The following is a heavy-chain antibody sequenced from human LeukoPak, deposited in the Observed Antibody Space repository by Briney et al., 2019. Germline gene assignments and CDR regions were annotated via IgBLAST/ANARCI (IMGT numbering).Heavy chain of an antibody. Sequence: GASVKVSCKVSGYTLTELSMHWVRQAPGKGLEWMGGFDPEDGETIYAQKFQGRVTMTEDTSTDTAYMELSSLRSEDTAVYYCAAQPIAARPYYYYMDVWGKGTTVTVSS. D-gene: IGHD6-6*01. CDR2: FDPEDGET. CDR1: GYTLTELS. CDR3: AAQPIAARPYYYYMDV. J-gene: IGHJ6*03. V-gene: IGHV1-24*01.